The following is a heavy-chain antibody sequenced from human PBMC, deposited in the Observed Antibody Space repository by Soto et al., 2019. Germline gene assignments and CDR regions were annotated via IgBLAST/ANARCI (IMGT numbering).Heavy chain of an antibody. Sequence: EVQLLESGGGLVRPGESLRLSCAASGFNFNKYAMSWVRQASGEGLEWVSGISCCGGTASYADSVKGRFIIARDDAKNTLYLDMNSLRVEDTAEYYCAKADGQQWLLPHLENWGRGTLVTVS. CDR3: AKADGQQWLLPHLEN. J-gene: IGHJ4*02. CDR1: GFNFNKYA. D-gene: IGHD6-19*01. V-gene: IGHV3-23*01. CDR2: ISCCGGTA.